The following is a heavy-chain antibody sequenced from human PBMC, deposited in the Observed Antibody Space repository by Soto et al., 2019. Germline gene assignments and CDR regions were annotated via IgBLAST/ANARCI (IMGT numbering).Heavy chain of an antibody. Sequence: QVQLEESGPGLVNPSETLSLTCNVSSASINIYYWSWIRQSAGKGLEWIGRIYTTGNINYNPSLRSRVSVSRDSSKNYFSLKFTSVTAGESVVYFCVGDRLNWFDPWGQGLLVSVS. J-gene: IGHJ5*02. CDR1: SASINIYY. CDR2: IYTTGNI. CDR3: VGDRLNWFDP. V-gene: IGHV4-4*07.